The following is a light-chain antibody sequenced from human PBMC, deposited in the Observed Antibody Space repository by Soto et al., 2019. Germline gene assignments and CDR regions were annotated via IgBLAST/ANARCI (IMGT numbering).Light chain of an antibody. V-gene: IGKV3-20*01. CDR1: QSVSSTY. CDR2: GAS. Sequence: EIVLTQSPGTLSLSPGERATLSCMASQSVSSTYLAWYQQKPGQAPRPLIYGASSRATGIPDRFSGSGSGTDFTLTIIRLEPEDFAVYYCQQYGSSPPITFGQGTRLEIK. CDR3: QQYGSSPPIT. J-gene: IGKJ5*01.